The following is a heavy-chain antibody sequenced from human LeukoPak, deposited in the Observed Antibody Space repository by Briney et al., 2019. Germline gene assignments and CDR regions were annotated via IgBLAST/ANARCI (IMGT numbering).Heavy chain of an antibody. D-gene: IGHD2-15*01. J-gene: IGHJ4*02. V-gene: IGHV4-30-4*01. CDR3: AGDGGPSGGALGY. CDR1: GDSISDSGDFY. Sequence: SQTLSLTCTVSGDSISDSGDFYWSWIRQSPGKGLDWIGNIFYSGTTSYNPSLKSRVSISMDTSKNQFSLRLTSLTAADTAFYYCAGDGGPSGGALGYWGQGTLVIVSS. CDR2: IFYSGTT.